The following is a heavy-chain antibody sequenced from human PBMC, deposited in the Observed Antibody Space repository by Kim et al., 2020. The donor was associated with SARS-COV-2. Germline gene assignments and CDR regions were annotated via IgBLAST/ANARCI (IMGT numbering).Heavy chain of an antibody. CDR2: IRSKTDSYAT. CDR1: GFTFSGSS. D-gene: IGHD3-22*01. Sequence: GGSLRLSCAASGFTFSGSSMHWVRQASGKGLEWVGRIRSKTDSYATAYAASVKGRFTISRDDSKNTAYLQMNSLKTEDTAVYYCRLPDYYDSSGPYWGQGTLVTVSS. V-gene: IGHV3-73*01. CDR3: RLPDYYDSSGPY. J-gene: IGHJ4*02.